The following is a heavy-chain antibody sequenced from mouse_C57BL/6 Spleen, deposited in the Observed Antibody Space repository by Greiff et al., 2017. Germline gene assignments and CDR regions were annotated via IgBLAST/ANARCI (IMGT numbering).Heavy chain of an antibody. CDR3: ARSTGTRVYYYAMDY. V-gene: IGHV7-3*01. Sequence: EVNVVESGGGLVQPGGSLSLSCAASGFTFTDYYMSWVRQPPGKALEWLGFIRNKANGYTTEYSASVKGRFTISRDNSQSILYLQMNALRAEDSATYYCARSTGTRVYYYAMDYWGQGTSVTVSS. J-gene: IGHJ4*01. CDR2: IRNKANGYTT. D-gene: IGHD4-1*02. CDR1: GFTFTDYY.